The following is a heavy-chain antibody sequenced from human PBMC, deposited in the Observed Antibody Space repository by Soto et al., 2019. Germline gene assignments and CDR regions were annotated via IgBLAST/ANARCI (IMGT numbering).Heavy chain of an antibody. D-gene: IGHD3-3*01. V-gene: IGHV1-2*02. Sequence: QLHLVQSGAVVKKPGASVTVFCSASGYPVTAYYMHWVRQAPGRGLEWMGGINPATGAAKYTQTLQGRVTMTRDTSTSTVFMELSGLTSEDTSVFFCARGGGVGVAGSAAFDMWCQGTLVTVSS. CDR1: GYPVTAYY. J-gene: IGHJ3*02. CDR3: ARGGGVGVAGSAAFDM. CDR2: INPATGAA.